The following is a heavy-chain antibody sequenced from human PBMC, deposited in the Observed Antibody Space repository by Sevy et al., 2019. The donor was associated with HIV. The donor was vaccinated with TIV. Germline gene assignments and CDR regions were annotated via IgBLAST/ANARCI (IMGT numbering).Heavy chain of an antibody. D-gene: IGHD3-3*01. J-gene: IGHJ3*02. CDR1: GFTFSSYS. CDR3: ARFDFSEAFDI. CDR2: ISSSSSTI. V-gene: IGHV3-48*01. Sequence: GGSLRLSCAASGFTFSSYSMNWVRQAPGKGLEWVSYISSSSSTIYYADSVKGRFTISRDNAKNSLYLQMNSLRAEDTAVYYCARFDFSEAFDIWGQGTVVTVSS.